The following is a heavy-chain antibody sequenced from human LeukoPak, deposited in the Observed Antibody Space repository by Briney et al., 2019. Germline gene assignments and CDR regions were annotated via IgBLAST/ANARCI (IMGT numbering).Heavy chain of an antibody. Sequence: SETLSLTCTVSGDSIRNGDYYWSWIRQPPGKGLEWIGYIYYSGSTYHNPSLKSRVTISVDTSKNQFSLKLSSVTAADTAVYYCARQPSTYYFDYWGQGTLVTVSS. V-gene: IGHV4-30-4*08. CDR2: IYYSGST. CDR1: GDSIRNGDYY. J-gene: IGHJ4*02. CDR3: ARQPSTYYFDY.